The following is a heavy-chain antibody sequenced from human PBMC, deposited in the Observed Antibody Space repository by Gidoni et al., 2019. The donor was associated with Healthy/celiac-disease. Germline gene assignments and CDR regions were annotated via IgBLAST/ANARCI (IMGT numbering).Heavy chain of an antibody. D-gene: IGHD4-17*01. J-gene: IGHJ3*02. Sequence: QLQLQESGPGLVKPSETLSLTCTVSGCSISSSSYYWGWIRQPPGKGLEWIGSIYYSGSTYYNPSLKSRVTISVDTSKNQFSLKLSSVTAADTAVYYCARGGMTTGGDAFDIWGQGTMVTVSS. CDR3: ARGGMTTGGDAFDI. CDR2: IYYSGST. V-gene: IGHV4-39*01. CDR1: GCSISSSSYY.